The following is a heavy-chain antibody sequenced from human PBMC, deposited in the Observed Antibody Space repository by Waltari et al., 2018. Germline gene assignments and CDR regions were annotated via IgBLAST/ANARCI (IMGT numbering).Heavy chain of an antibody. Sequence: QLQLQESGPGLVKPSETLSLTCTVSGGSIRSSSYYCGWIRPPPGKGLEWIGSIYYSGSTYYNPSLKSRVTISVDTSKNQFSLKLSSVTAADTAVYYCARDHAAAGPEDYYYMDVWGKGTTVTISS. V-gene: IGHV4-39*07. CDR3: ARDHAAAGPEDYYYMDV. CDR1: GGSIRSSSYY. D-gene: IGHD6-13*01. CDR2: IYYSGST. J-gene: IGHJ6*03.